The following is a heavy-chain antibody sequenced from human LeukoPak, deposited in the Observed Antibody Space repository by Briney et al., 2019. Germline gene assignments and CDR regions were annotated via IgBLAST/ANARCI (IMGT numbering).Heavy chain of an antibody. D-gene: IGHD1-26*01. Sequence: GSLRLSCAASGFTFNSYGMHWVRQAPGKGLEWVAVISYDGSNKYYADSVKGRFTISRDNSKNTLYLQMNSLRAEDTAVYYCARDRVGATDYFDYWGQGTLVTVSS. CDR3: ARDRVGATDYFDY. V-gene: IGHV3-30*03. CDR1: GFTFNSYG. CDR2: ISYDGSNK. J-gene: IGHJ4*02.